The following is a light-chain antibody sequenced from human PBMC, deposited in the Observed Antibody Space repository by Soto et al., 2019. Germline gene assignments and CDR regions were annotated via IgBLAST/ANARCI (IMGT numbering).Light chain of an antibody. Sequence: QSVLTQPPSLSGAPGQRVTISCTGSSSNIGAGYDVHWYQQLPGTATKLLIYGNSNRPSGVPDRFSGSKSGTSASLAITGLQAEDEADYYCQSYDSSLRVLVFGGGTKLTVL. J-gene: IGLJ3*02. CDR3: QSYDSSLRVLV. CDR1: SSNIGAGYD. CDR2: GNS. V-gene: IGLV1-40*01.